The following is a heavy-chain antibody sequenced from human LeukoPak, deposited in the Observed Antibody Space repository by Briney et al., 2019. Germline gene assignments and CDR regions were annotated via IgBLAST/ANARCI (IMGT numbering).Heavy chain of an antibody. J-gene: IGHJ4*02. Sequence: PGGSLRLSCAASGFTFSNYVMSWVRQAPGKGLGWVSTVSGSGGPTYYADSVKGRFTISRDNSKNTLYLQMNNLRAEDTAVYYCAKDLYSGNDPEPHSWGQGTLVTVSS. CDR2: VSGSGGPT. CDR1: GFTFSNYV. D-gene: IGHD5-12*01. V-gene: IGHV3-23*01. CDR3: AKDLYSGNDPEPHS.